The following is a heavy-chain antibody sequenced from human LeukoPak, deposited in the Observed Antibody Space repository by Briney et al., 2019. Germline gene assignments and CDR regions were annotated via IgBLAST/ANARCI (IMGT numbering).Heavy chain of an antibody. CDR2: INTDGRTT. CDR1: GFSFGSNW. CDR3: ARDNAYMLDY. V-gene: IGHV3-74*03. D-gene: IGHD5-24*01. J-gene: IGHJ4*02. Sequence: GGSLRLSFAAPGFSFGSNWMNWVRQTPGKGLVWVAHINTDGRTTTYADSVMGRFTVSRDNAKNTLYLEMNRLRAEDTAVYYCARDNAYMLDYWGQGTQVTVSS.